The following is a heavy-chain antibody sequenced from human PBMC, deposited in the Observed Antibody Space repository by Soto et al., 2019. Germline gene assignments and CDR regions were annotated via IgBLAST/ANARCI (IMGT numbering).Heavy chain of an antibody. CDR2: ISSTTNYI. Sequence: GGSLSLSCAASGFTFSDYAMNWVRQAPGKGLEWVSSISSTTNYIYYGDSMKGRFTISRDNAKNSLYLEMNSLRAEDTAVYYCARESEDLTSNFDYWGQGTLVTVSS. V-gene: IGHV3-21*06. CDR3: ARESEDLTSNFDY. CDR1: GFTFSDYA. J-gene: IGHJ4*02.